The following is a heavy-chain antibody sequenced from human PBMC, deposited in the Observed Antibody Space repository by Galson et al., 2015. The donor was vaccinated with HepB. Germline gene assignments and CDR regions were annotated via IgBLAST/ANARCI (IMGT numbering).Heavy chain of an antibody. CDR2: ISSSGASI. CDR1: GFTFSDYY. V-gene: IGHV3-11*01. J-gene: IGHJ4*02. CDR3: AREVSGSSSY. D-gene: IGHD1-26*01. Sequence: SLRLSCAASGFTFSDYYMSWIRQAPGKGLEWVSYISSSGASIYYADSVKGRFTISRDNIENSLDLQVDSLSAEDTAVYYCAREVSGSSSYWGQGTLVTVSS.